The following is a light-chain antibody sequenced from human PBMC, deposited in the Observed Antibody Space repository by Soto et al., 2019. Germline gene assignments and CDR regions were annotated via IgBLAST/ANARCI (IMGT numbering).Light chain of an antibody. CDR2: DAS. CDR1: QSVSSY. Sequence: EIVLTQSPATLSLSPGDRATLSCRASQSVSSYLAWYQQKPGQAPRLLIYDASNRATGIPARFSGSGSGTDFTLTISSLEPEDFQVYYCQQRSNRSLFTFGPGTKVDIK. CDR3: QQRSNRSLFT. V-gene: IGKV3-11*01. J-gene: IGKJ3*01.